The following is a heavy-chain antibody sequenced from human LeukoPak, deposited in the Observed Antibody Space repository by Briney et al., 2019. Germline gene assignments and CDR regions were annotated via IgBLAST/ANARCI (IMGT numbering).Heavy chain of an antibody. D-gene: IGHD4-17*01. V-gene: IGHV3-7*01. CDR3: ARLGARQMLEY. CDR2: IKQDGGRI. Sequence: GGSLRLSCAASEFTFSSYWMSWVRQAPGKGLEWVANIKQDGGRIYYLDSVKGRFTVSRDNAKNSLYLQMNSLRAEDTAVYYCARLGARQMLEYWGQGTLVTVSS. CDR1: EFTFSSYW. J-gene: IGHJ4*02.